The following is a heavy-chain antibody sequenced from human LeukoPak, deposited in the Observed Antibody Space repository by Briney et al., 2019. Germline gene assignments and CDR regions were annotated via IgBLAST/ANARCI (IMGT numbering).Heavy chain of an antibody. Sequence: ASVKVSCKASGYTFTSYGISWVRQAPGQGLEWMGWISAYNGNTNYAQKLQGRVTMTTDTSTSTAYMELRSLRSDDTAVYYCARDTQESYYGSGSYYSWFDPWGQGTLVTVSP. CDR3: ARDTQESYYGSGSYYSWFDP. J-gene: IGHJ5*02. CDR2: ISAYNGNT. V-gene: IGHV1-18*01. D-gene: IGHD3-10*01. CDR1: GYTFTSYG.